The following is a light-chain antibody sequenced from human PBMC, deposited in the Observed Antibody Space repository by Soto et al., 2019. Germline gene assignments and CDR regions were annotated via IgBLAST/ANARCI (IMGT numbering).Light chain of an antibody. CDR2: GAS. V-gene: IGKV3-15*01. CDR3: QQYNNWPPVT. Sequence: ETVMTQAPATLSVSPGERATLSCRASQSVSSNLAWYQQKPGQAPRLIIYGASTRATGIPATFSGSGSGTESTLTISSLQSEDFAVYYCQQYNNWPPVTXGQGTKVDI. J-gene: IGKJ1*01. CDR1: QSVSSN.